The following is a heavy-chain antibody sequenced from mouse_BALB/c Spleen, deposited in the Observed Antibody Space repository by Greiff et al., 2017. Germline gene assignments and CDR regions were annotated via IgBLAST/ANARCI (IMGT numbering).Heavy chain of an antibody. CDR1: GYTFTDYN. D-gene: IGHD2-3*01. Sequence: VQLQQSGPELVKPGASVKISCKASGYTFTDYNMHWVKQSHGKSLEWIGYIYPYNGGTGYNQKFKSKATLTVDNSSSTAYMELRSLTSEDSAVYYCAREDDGYSYYFDYWGQGTTLTVSS. V-gene: IGHV1S29*02. CDR3: AREDDGYSYYFDY. CDR2: IYPYNGGT. J-gene: IGHJ2*01.